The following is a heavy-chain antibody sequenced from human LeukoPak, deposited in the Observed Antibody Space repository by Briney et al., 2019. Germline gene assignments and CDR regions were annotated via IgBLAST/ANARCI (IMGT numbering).Heavy chain of an antibody. CDR3: AREGFSGSYHY. CDR2: INHSGST. J-gene: IGHJ4*02. V-gene: IGHV4-34*01. CDR1: GGSFSGYY. D-gene: IGHD1-26*01. Sequence: SETLSLTCAVYGGSFSGYYWSWIRQPPGKGLEWIGEINHSGSTNYSPSLKSRVTISVDTSKNQFSLKLSSVTAADTAVYYCAREGFSGSYHYWGQGTLVTVSS.